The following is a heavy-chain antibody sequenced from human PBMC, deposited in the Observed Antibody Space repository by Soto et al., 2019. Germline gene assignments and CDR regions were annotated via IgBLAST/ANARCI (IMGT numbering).Heavy chain of an antibody. J-gene: IGHJ4*02. V-gene: IGHV4-59*01. Sequence: QVQLQESGPGLLKPSETLSLTCSVSGGPIRSYYLSWVRQAPGKGLEWIAYIAYTGITGYNPSLRSRVTISGDTSQNLFPLKMTSVTAADTAVYYCAREGFSGYEALDYWGQGILVTVSS. D-gene: IGHD5-12*01. CDR3: AREGFSGYEALDY. CDR2: IAYTGIT. CDR1: GGPIRSYY.